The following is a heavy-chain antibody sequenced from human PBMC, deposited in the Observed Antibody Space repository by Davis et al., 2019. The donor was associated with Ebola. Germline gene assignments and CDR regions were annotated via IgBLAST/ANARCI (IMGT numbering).Heavy chain of an antibody. J-gene: IGHJ6*02. CDR1: GYTFTSYA. CDR2: INAGNGNT. Sequence: ASVKVSCKASGYTFTSYAMHWVRQAPGQRLEWMGWINAGNGNTKYSQKFQGRVTITRDTSASTAYMELSSLRSEDTAVYYCASGEMVGSYAYYYYYYGMDVWGQGTTVTVSS. D-gene: IGHD1-26*01. V-gene: IGHV1-3*01. CDR3: ASGEMVGSYAYYYYYYGMDV.